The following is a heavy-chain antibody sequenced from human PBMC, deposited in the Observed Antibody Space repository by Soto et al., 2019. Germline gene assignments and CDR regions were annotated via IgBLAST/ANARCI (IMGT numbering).Heavy chain of an antibody. CDR2: IIPILGIA. V-gene: IGHV1-69*04. D-gene: IGHD3-10*01. Sequence: VGCEACGVSVWSYTIGWALHDTGQGLEWMGRIIPILGIANYAQKFQGRVTITADKSTSTAYMELSSLRSEDTAVYYCARDLPSRVLTDDMRHQYYYYALDVWVKGTTVTVSS. CDR1: GVSVWSYT. J-gene: IGHJ6*04. CDR3: ARDLPSRVLTDDMRHQYYYYALDV.